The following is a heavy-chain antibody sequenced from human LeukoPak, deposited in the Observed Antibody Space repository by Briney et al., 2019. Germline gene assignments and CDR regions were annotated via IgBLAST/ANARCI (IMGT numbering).Heavy chain of an antibody. Sequence: SETLSLTCTVSGVSVSTYYWSWIRQPPGKGLEWIGYVHSTGITNYNPSLKSRVTISVDTSKNQFSLNLSSVTAADTAVYYCAGHARTLDPWGQGTLVTVSS. V-gene: IGHV4-59*08. CDR2: VHSTGIT. CDR3: AGHARTLDP. CDR1: GVSVSTYY. J-gene: IGHJ5*02.